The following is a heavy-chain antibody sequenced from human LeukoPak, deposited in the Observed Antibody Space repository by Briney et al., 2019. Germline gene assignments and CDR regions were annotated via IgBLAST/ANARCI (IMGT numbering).Heavy chain of an antibody. J-gene: IGHJ4*02. Sequence: PGGSLRLSCAASGFTFSSYGMHWVRQAPGKGLEWVAFIRYDGSNKYYADSVKGRFTISRDNSKNTLYLQMNSLRAEDTAVYYCARFVVGATYYFDCWGQGALVTVSS. CDR3: ARFVVGATYYFDC. V-gene: IGHV3-30*02. CDR1: GFTFSSYG. CDR2: IRYDGSNK. D-gene: IGHD1-26*01.